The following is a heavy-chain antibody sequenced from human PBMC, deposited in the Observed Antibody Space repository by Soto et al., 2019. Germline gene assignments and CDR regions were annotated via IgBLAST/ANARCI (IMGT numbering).Heavy chain of an antibody. CDR2: IYYSGST. J-gene: IGHJ6*03. D-gene: IGHD5-12*01. Sequence: QVQLQESGPGLVKPSETLSLTCTVSGGSISSYYWSWIRQPPGKGLEWIGYIYYSGSTNYNPSLKSRVTISVDTSKNQFSLKLSSVTAADTAVYYCARVPVDIVATLPGSYYYYYMDVWGKGTTVTVSS. V-gene: IGHV4-59*01. CDR3: ARVPVDIVATLPGSYYYYYMDV. CDR1: GGSISSYY.